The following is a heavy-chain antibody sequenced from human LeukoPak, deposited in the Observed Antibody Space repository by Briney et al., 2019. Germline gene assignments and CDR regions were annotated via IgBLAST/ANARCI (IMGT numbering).Heavy chain of an antibody. CDR1: GFTFSDYG. J-gene: IGHJ4*02. D-gene: IGHD3-10*01. CDR2: ISYDGSSK. Sequence: GGSLRLSCAASGFTFSDYGIHWVRQAPGKGLEWVAVISYDGSSKYYADSVKGRFTISRDNSKNTLYLQMNSLRAEDTAVYYCAKERYYGSGSYDFFFDYWGQGTLVTVSS. CDR3: AKERYYGSGSYDFFFDY. V-gene: IGHV3-30-3*01.